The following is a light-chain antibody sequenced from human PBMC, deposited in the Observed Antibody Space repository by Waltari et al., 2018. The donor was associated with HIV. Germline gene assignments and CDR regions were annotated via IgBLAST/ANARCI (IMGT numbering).Light chain of an antibody. CDR2: EVN. CDR3: SSYAGNNNYV. CDR1: SRDLGTYTY. V-gene: IGLV2-8*01. J-gene: IGLJ1*01. Sequence: QPALTQPPSASGSPGHSVTISCTGTSRDLGTYTYASWYQQHPGRAPNLLIYEVNKRPSGVPDRFSGSKSANTASLTVSGLQVADEADYYCSSYAGNNNYVFGTGTRVTVL.